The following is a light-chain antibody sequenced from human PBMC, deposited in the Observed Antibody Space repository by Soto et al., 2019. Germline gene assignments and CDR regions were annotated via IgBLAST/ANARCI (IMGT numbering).Light chain of an antibody. CDR1: SGHSSYA. Sequence: QSVLTQSPSASASLGASVKLTCTLSSGHSSYAIAWHQQQPEKGPRYLMKLNSDGSHSKGDGMPDRFSGSSSGAERYLTISSLQSEDEADYYCQTWGTGIVVFGGGTKLSVL. V-gene: IGLV4-69*01. CDR3: QTWGTGIVV. J-gene: IGLJ2*01. CDR2: LNSDGSH.